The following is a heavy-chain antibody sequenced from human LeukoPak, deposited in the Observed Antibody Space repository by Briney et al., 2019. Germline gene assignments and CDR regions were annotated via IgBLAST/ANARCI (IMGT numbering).Heavy chain of an antibody. CDR3: ASLGGGSTVTTYLNY. V-gene: IGHV1-18*01. Sequence: ASVKVSCKASGYTFTSYGISWVRQAPGQGLEWMGWISAYNGNTNYAQKFQGRVTITADESTSTAYMELSSLRSEDTAVYYCASLGGGSTVTTYLNYGGQGTLVTVSS. CDR1: GYTFTSYG. J-gene: IGHJ4*02. CDR2: ISAYNGNT. D-gene: IGHD4-17*01.